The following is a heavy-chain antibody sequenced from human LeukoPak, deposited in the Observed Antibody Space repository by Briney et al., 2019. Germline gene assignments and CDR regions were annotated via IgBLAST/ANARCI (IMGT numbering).Heavy chain of an antibody. D-gene: IGHD6-19*01. CDR2: INPNSGGT. V-gene: IGHV1-2*02. CDR1: GYTFTDYY. CDR3: ARGGSSGWYVQNYFDT. J-gene: IGHJ5*02. Sequence: ASVRVSCKASGYTFTDYYMHWVRQAPGQGLEWMGWINPNSGGTNYAQTFQGRVTMTRDTSISTAYMELSRLRSDDTAVYYCARGGSSGWYVQNYFDTWGQGTLVTVSS.